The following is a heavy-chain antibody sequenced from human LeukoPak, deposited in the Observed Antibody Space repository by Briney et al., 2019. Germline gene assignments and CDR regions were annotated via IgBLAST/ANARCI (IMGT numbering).Heavy chain of an antibody. D-gene: IGHD5-24*01. CDR3: ARVARRRRRDGYNFFVRYVELPYNFDY. V-gene: IGHV3-48*01. Sequence: PGGSLRLSCAASGFTFSSYSMNWVRQAPGKGLEWVSYISSSSSTIYYADSVKGRFTISRDNAKNSLYLQMNSLRAEDTAVYYCARVARRRRRDGYNFFVRYVELPYNFDYWGQGTLVTVSS. J-gene: IGHJ4*02. CDR2: ISSSSSTI. CDR1: GFTFSSYS.